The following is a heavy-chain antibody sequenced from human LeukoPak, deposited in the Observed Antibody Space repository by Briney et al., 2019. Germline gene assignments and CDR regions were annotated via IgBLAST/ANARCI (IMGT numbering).Heavy chain of an antibody. Sequence: ASVSVSCTASGYTFNGYYIHWVRLAPGRGLEWMGWINPDSGDTNYLQKFQGRVTMTRDTAISIAYMELSRLRSDDTAVYFCARGPFRNVDTAMVASRFDPWGQGTLVTVSS. D-gene: IGHD5-18*01. CDR1: GYTFNGYY. CDR3: ARGPFRNVDTAMVASRFDP. CDR2: INPDSGDT. J-gene: IGHJ5*02. V-gene: IGHV1-2*02.